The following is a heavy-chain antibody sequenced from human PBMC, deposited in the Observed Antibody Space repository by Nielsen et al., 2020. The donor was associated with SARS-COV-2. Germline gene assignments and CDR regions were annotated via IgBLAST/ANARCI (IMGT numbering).Heavy chain of an antibody. Sequence: GESLKISCAASGFTFSSYAMHWVRQAPGKGLEWVALISYDGSNKYCADSVKGRFTISRDNSKNTLYLQMNSLRAEDTAVYYCARDKGGNSGDWGQGTLVTVSS. CDR3: ARDKGGNSGD. J-gene: IGHJ4*02. CDR2: ISYDGSNK. V-gene: IGHV3-30-3*01. D-gene: IGHD4-23*01. CDR1: GFTFSSYA.